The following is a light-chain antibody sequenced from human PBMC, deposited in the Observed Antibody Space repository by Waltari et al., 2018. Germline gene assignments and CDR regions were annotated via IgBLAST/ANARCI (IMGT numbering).Light chain of an antibody. Sequence: QSALTQPPSASGSPGQSVTISCTGTSRDVGGYVYVSLYQQHPGKAPKVIIYEVDKRPSGVPDRFSGSKAGNTASLTVSGLQADDEADYYCSSYAGSNNLVFGGGTKLTVL. J-gene: IGLJ2*01. CDR3: SSYAGSNNLV. CDR2: EVD. V-gene: IGLV2-8*01. CDR1: SRDVGGYVY.